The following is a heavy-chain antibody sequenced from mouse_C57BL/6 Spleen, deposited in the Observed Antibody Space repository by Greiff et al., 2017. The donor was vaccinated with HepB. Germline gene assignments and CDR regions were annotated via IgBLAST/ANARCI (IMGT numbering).Heavy chain of an antibody. CDR1: GFNIKDYY. CDR3: ASYGSSFDY. V-gene: IGHV14-2*01. CDR2: IDPEDGET. J-gene: IGHJ2*01. Sequence: VQLQQSGAELVKPGASVKLSCTASGFNIKDYYMHWVKQRTEQGLEWIGRIDPEDGETKYAPEFQGKATITADTSSNTAYLQLSSLTSEDTAVYYCASYGSSFDYWGQGTTLTVSS. D-gene: IGHD1-1*01.